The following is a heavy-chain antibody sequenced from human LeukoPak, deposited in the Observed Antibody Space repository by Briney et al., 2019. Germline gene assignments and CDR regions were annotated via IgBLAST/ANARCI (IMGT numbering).Heavy chain of an antibody. J-gene: IGHJ4*02. CDR1: GFTFSSYA. CDR2: ISYDGSNK. Sequence: GGSLRLSCAASGFTFSSYAMHWVRQAPGKGLEWVAVISYDGSNKYYADSVKGRFTISRDNSKNTLYLQMNSLRAEDTAVYYCAKDRGQSYFDYWGQGTLVTVSS. CDR3: AKDRGQSYFDY. D-gene: IGHD3-10*01. V-gene: IGHV3-30*04.